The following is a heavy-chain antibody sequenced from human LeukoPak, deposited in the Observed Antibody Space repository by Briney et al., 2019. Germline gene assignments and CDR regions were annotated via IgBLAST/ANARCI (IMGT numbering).Heavy chain of an antibody. CDR1: GFTFSSHG. Sequence: GGSLRLSCAASGFTFSSHGMNWVRQAPGKVLEWVSGISGSGGNTYYADSVKGRFTISRDNAKNSLYLQMNSLRAEDTAVYYGARPVVGDYYYYYMDVWGKGTTVTISS. D-gene: IGHD1-26*01. V-gene: IGHV3-21*01. J-gene: IGHJ6*03. CDR3: ARPVVGDYYYYYMDV. CDR2: ISGSGGNT.